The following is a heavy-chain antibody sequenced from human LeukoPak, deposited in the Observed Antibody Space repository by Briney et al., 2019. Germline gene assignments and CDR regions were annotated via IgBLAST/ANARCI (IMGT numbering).Heavy chain of an antibody. CDR3: ARDHTHRITMIPD. CDR2: IWYDGSNK. D-gene: IGHD3-22*01. CDR1: GFTFSSYG. J-gene: IGHJ4*02. Sequence: GGSLRLSCAASGFTFSSYGMHWVRQAPGKGLEWVAVIWYDGSNKYYADSVKGRFTISRDNSKNTLYLQMNGLRAEDTAVYYCARDHTHRITMIPDWGQGTLVTVSS. V-gene: IGHV3-33*01.